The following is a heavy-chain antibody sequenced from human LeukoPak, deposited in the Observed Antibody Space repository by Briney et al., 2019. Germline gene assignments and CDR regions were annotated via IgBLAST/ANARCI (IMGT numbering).Heavy chain of an antibody. V-gene: IGHV4-61*02. CDR2: IYTSGST. CDR3: ASYAGGY. Sequence: SETLSLTCTVSGGSISSGSYFWSWIRQPAGKGLEWIGRIYTSGSTNYNPSLKSRVTISVDTSKNQFSLKLSSVTAADTAVYYCASYAGGYWGQGTLVTVSS. J-gene: IGHJ4*02. D-gene: IGHD3-16*01. CDR1: GGSISSGSYF.